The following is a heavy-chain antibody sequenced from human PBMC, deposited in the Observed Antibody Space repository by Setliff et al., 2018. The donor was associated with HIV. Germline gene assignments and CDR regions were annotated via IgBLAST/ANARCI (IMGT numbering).Heavy chain of an antibody. D-gene: IGHD3-16*02. CDR3: ARGPFRAHPLGGYPDY. CDR1: GYTFTTYA. V-gene: IGHV1-3*01. Sequence: GASVKVSCKASGYTFTTYAIHWVRQAPGQRLEWMGWINAGNGVTKFSQKFQDRVTITRDTSANTAYLELTSLRSEDTAVYYCARGPFRAHPLGGYPDYWGQGTLVTVSS. J-gene: IGHJ4*02. CDR2: INAGNGVT.